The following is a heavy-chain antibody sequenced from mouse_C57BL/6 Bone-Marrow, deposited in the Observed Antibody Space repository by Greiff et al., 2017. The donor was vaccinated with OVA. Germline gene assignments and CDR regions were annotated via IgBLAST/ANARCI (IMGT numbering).Heavy chain of an antibody. CDR1: GFTFSSYA. CDR2: ISDGGSYT. D-gene: IGHD1-1*01. CDR3: ARDLIYYGSSPFAY. J-gene: IGHJ3*01. V-gene: IGHV5-4*01. Sequence: EVKLVESGRGLVKPGGSLTLSCAASGFTFSSYALSWVRQTPQKRLVWVVTISDGGSYTYYPDYVKGRFTISRDNAKDNLYLQMSHLKSEDTAMYYGARDLIYYGSSPFAYWGQGTLVTVSA.